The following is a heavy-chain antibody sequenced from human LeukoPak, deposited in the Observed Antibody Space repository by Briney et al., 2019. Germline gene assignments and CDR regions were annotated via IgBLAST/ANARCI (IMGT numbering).Heavy chain of an antibody. J-gene: IGHJ4*02. CDR1: GYDFTSNW. D-gene: IGHD2-15*01. V-gene: IGHV5-51*01. CDR3: ARRRLVTATKEYFDY. Sequence: GESLKISCKGSGYDFTSNWIGWVRQMPGKGPEWMGIIYPGDSDTRYSPSFQGQVTISADKSISTAYLQWSSLKASDTAMYYCARRRLVTATKEYFDYWGQGTLVTVSS. CDR2: IYPGDSDT.